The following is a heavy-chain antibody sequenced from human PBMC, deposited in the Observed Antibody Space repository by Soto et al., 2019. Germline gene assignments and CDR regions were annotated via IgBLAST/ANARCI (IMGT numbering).Heavy chain of an antibody. Sequence: QVQLVESGGGGVQPGRSLRLSCAASGFTFSSYGMHWVRQAPGKGLEWGAGISYDGSNKYYADSVMGRFTISRDNSKNTLYQQMNSLRAEDTAEYYCAKDSAGYYDFWSGYYYYYYGMDVWGQGTTVTVSS. CDR3: AKDSAGYYDFWSGYYYYYYGMDV. V-gene: IGHV3-30*18. CDR2: ISYDGSNK. J-gene: IGHJ6*02. CDR1: GFTFSSYG. D-gene: IGHD3-3*01.